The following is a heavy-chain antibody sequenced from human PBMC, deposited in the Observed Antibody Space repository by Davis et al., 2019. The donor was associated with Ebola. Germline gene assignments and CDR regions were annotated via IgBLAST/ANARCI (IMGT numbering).Heavy chain of an antibody. CDR2: INHSGST. J-gene: IGHJ6*02. CDR3: ARGRDYGDYGGLAYYYYGMNV. CDR1: GGSFSGYY. V-gene: IGHV4-34*01. D-gene: IGHD4-17*01. Sequence: SETLSLTCAVYGGSFSGYYWSWIRQPPGKGLEWIGEINHSGSTNYNPSLKSRVTISVDTSKNQFSLKLSSVTAADTAVYYCARGRDYGDYGGLAYYYYGMNVWGQGTTVTVSS.